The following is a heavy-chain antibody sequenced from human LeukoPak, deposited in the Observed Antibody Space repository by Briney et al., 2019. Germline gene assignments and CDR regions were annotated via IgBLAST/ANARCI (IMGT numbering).Heavy chain of an antibody. V-gene: IGHV4-4*02. CDR1: GGSISSSNW. CDR3: ASHMYHDCSSTSCYGYFDY. D-gene: IGHD2-2*01. CDR2: IYHSGST. J-gene: IGHJ4*02. Sequence: SETLSLTCAVSGGSISSSNWWSWVRQPPGKGLEWIGEIYHSGSTNYNPSLKSRVTISVDKSKNQFSLKLSSVTAADTAVYYCASHMYHDCSSTSCYGYFDYWGQGTLVTVSS.